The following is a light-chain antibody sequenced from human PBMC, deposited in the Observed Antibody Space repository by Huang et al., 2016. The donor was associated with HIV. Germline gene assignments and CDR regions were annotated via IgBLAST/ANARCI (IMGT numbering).Light chain of an antibody. CDR2: GAS. V-gene: IGKV3-20*01. CDR1: QSVSSSH. CDR3: QQYGSSPT. Sequence: EIVLTQSPGTLSLSPGERATLSCRASQSVSSSHLVWYQQKPGQAPSLLINGASSRAPGIPDRVIGSGSGTDFTLTISRLEPEDFAVYYCQQYGSSPTFGGGTKVEIK. J-gene: IGKJ4*01.